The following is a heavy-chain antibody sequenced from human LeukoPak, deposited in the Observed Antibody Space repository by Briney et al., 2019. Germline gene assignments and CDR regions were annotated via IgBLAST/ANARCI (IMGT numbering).Heavy chain of an antibody. V-gene: IGHV3-23*01. CDR3: AINTGIVVARGAFDI. J-gene: IGHJ3*02. D-gene: IGHD6-19*01. CDR2: ISGSGGST. Sequence: GGSLRLSCAASGFTFSSYEMNWVRQAPGKGLEWVSAISGSGGSTYYADSVKGRFTISRDNSKNTLYLQMNSLRAEDTAVYYCAINTGIVVARGAFDIWGQGTMVTVS. CDR1: GFTFSSYE.